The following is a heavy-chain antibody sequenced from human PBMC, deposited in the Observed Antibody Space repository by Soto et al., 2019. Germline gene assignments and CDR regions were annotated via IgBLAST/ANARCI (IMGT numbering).Heavy chain of an antibody. CDR3: ARVHWSGSSYDGFDL. CDR2: IYFNGNT. V-gene: IGHV4-38-2*02. CDR1: GPSISSAYY. D-gene: IGHD3-3*01. Sequence: SSETLSLTCSVSGPSISSAYYWAWIRQSPGRGLEFLGRIYFNGNTFYNPSLKSRVTVSRDTSKNQFFLSLTSVSAADTAIYYCARVHWSGSSYDGFDLWGQGTKVTVSS. J-gene: IGHJ3*01.